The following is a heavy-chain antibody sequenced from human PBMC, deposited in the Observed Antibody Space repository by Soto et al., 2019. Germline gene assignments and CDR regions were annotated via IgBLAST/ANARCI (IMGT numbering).Heavy chain of an antibody. J-gene: IGHJ5*02. CDR2: INAGNGNT. CDR3: AREHSRSTAFRFDP. D-gene: IGHD6-13*01. Sequence: GSSVKVSCKASGYTFTSYAMHWVRQAPGQRLEWMGWINAGNGNTKYSQKFQGRVTITRDTSASTAYMELSSLRSEDTAVYYCAREHSRSTAFRFDPWGQGNLVTVSS. CDR1: GYTFTSYA. V-gene: IGHV1-3*01.